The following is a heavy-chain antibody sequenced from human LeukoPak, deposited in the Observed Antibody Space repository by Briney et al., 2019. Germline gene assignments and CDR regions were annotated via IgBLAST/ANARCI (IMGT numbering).Heavy chain of an antibody. CDR2: IYYSGST. CDR1: GGSISSYY. J-gene: IGHJ4*02. Sequence: SETLSLTCTVSGGSISSYYWSWIRQPPGKGLEWIGYIYYSGSTNYNPSLKSRVTISVDTSKNQFSLKLSSVTAADTAVYYYAGAVAGTNYFDYWGQGTLVTVSS. CDR3: AGAVAGTNYFDY. V-gene: IGHV4-59*08. D-gene: IGHD6-19*01.